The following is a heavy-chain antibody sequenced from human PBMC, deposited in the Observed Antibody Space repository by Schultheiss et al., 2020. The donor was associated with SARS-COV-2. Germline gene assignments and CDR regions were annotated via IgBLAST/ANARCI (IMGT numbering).Heavy chain of an antibody. CDR2: ISGSGGST. CDR1: GFTVSSNY. Sequence: GGSLRLSCAASGFTVSSNYMSWVRQAPGKGLVWVSAISGSGGSTYYADSVKGRFTISRDNSKNTLYLQMNSLRAEDTAVYYCAKDRVGATGSDYWGQGTLVTVSS. CDR3: AKDRVGATGSDY. D-gene: IGHD1-26*01. V-gene: IGHV3-23*01. J-gene: IGHJ4*02.